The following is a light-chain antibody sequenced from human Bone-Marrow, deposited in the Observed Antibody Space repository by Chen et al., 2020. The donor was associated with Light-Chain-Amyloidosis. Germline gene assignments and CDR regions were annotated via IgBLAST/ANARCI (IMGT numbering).Light chain of an antibody. J-gene: IGLJ3*02. V-gene: IGLV3-21*02. CDR3: QVCDRSSDRPV. CDR2: DDS. Sequence: SYVLTQPSSVSVAPGQTATIVCGGNNIGSTSVHWYQQTPGQAPLLVVYDDSDRPSGIPERLSGSNSGTPATLTISRVEAGDDADYYCQVCDRSSDRPVFGGGTKLTVL. CDR1: NIGSTS.